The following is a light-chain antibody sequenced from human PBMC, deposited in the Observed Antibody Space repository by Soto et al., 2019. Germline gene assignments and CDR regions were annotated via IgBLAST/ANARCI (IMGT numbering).Light chain of an antibody. J-gene: IGLJ1*01. CDR1: SSDVGVYKY. V-gene: IGLV2-11*01. CDR3: CSYAGDYTFV. CDR2: XXX. Sequence: QSALIQPRSVSGSPGQSVTISCTGTSSDVGVYKYVSWYRQHPGKAPKLMIXXXXTXXXXXXXXXXGSKSGNTASLTISGXXXXXXXXXYCCSYAGDYTFVFGSGTKLTVL.